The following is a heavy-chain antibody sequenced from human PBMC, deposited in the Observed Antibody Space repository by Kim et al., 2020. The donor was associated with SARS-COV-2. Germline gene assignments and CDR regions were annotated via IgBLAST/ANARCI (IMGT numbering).Heavy chain of an antibody. V-gene: IGHV3-23*01. CDR1: GFTFSSYA. D-gene: IGHD3-22*01. CDR2: ISGSGGST. CDR3: AKDSRATYYYDSSGYWWDY. J-gene: IGHJ4*02. Sequence: GGSLRLSCAASGFTFSSYAMSWVRQAPGKGLEWVSAISGSGGSTYYADSLKGRFTISRDNSKNTLYLQMNSLRAEDTAVYYCAKDSRATYYYDSSGYWWDYWGQGTLVTVSS.